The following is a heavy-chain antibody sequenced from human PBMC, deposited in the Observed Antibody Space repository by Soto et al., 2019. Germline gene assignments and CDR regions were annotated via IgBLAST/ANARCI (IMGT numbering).Heavy chain of an antibody. CDR2: IYWDDDT. V-gene: IGHV2-5*02. CDR3: ARDSSGSYGFDH. J-gene: IGHJ4*02. Sequence: QITLKESGPTLVKPTQTLTLTCTFSGFSLSTRGVGVGWIRQPPGKALEWLALIYWDDDTRYSPSLKNRLTITTDSSKDQVVLTMTNMDPVDTATYYCARDSSGSYGFDHWGQGTLVTVSS. D-gene: IGHD3-22*01. CDR1: GFSLSTRGVG.